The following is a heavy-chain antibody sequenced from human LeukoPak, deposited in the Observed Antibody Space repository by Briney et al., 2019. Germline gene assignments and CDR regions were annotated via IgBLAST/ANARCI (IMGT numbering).Heavy chain of an antibody. Sequence: GGSLRLSCAASGFTFSSYAMSWVRQAPGKGLEWVSAISDSGGSTYYADSVEGRFTISRDNSKNTLYLQMNSLRAEDTAVYYCAKDPNFWGWLDPWGQGTLVTVSS. CDR3: AKDPNFWGWLDP. J-gene: IGHJ5*02. D-gene: IGHD3-3*01. CDR2: ISDSGGST. V-gene: IGHV3-23*01. CDR1: GFTFSSYA.